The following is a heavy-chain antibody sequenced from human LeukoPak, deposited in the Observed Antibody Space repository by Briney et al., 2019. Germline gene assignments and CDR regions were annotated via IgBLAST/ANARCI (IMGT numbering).Heavy chain of an antibody. CDR2: ISSSSSYI. CDR3: ARDVELQAFDI. V-gene: IGHV3-21*01. Sequence: GGSLRLSSAASGFTVSSNYMSWVRQAPGKGLEWVSSISSSSSYIYYADSVKGRFTISRDNAKNSLYLQMNSLRAEDTAVYYCARDVELQAFDIWGQGTMVTVSS. D-gene: IGHD1-26*01. CDR1: GFTVSSNY. J-gene: IGHJ3*02.